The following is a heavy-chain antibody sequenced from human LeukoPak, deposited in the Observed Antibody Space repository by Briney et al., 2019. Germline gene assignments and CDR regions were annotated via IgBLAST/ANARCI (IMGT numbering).Heavy chain of an antibody. J-gene: IGHJ3*01. V-gene: IGHV4-59*01. Sequence: SETLSLTCSVSGVSITGYFWSWIRQPPGKGLEWIGYISYTGNSNYHPSLNSRVTISLDASNNQFSLRLNSLTPADTAVYYCARDSAYSSDWPDAFDVWGHGTVVTVSS. CDR2: ISYTGNS. D-gene: IGHD6-25*01. CDR3: ARDSAYSSDWPDAFDV. CDR1: GVSITGYF.